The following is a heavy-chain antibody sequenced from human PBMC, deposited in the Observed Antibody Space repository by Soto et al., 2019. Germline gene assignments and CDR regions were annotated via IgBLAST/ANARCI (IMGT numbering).Heavy chain of an antibody. V-gene: IGHV1-18*01. D-gene: IGHD2-15*01. CDR2: ISAYNGNT. CDR1: GYTFSSYG. CDR3: ARGNRIEAFDI. J-gene: IGHJ3*02. Sequence: ASVKVSCKASGYTFSSYGFGWVRQAPGQGLEWMGWISAYNGNTNYAQKFQGRVTMTTETSTSTAYMELRSLRSDDTAVYYCARGNRIEAFDIWGQGTMVTVSS.